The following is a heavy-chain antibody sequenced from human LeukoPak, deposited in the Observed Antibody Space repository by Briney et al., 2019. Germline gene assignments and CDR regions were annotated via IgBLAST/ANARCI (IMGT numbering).Heavy chain of an antibody. CDR1: GYTFTGYY. D-gene: IGHD6-13*01. CDR2: INPNSGGT. V-gene: IGHV1-2*02. J-gene: IGHJ1*01. Sequence: GASVKVSCKASGYTFTGYYMHWVRQAPGQGLEWMGWINPNSGGTNYAQKFQGRVTMTRDTSISTAYMELSRLRSDDTAVYYCARDLEYSSSWYPIQHAEYFQHWGQGTLVTVSS. CDR3: ARDLEYSSSWYPIQHAEYFQH.